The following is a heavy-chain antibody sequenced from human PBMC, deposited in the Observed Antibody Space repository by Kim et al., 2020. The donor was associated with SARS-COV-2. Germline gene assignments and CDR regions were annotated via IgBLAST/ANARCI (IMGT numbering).Heavy chain of an antibody. D-gene: IGHD4-4*01. CDR2: ISASGGDT. CDR1: GFTFSSYA. Sequence: GGSLRLSCAASGFTFSSYALSWVRQAPGKGLEWVSRISASGGDTYYADSVQGRFTISRDNSKNALNLEMNSLRAEDTALYYCAKETTLTAPVYDYWGKGT. J-gene: IGHJ4*02. V-gene: IGHV3-23*01. CDR3: AKETTLTAPVYDY.